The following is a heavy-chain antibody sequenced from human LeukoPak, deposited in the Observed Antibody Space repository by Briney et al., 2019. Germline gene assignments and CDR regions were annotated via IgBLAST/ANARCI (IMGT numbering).Heavy chain of an antibody. CDR2: LSNSGSII. Sequence: GGSLRLSCAASGFTFSDYYMSWIRQAPGKGLGWISYLSNSGSIIYYADSVKGRFTVFRDNAKNSLYLQMNSLRAEDTAVYFCARGQRVYDSSAHYAYWGQGTLVTVSS. CDR3: ARGQRVYDSSAHYAY. J-gene: IGHJ4*02. CDR1: GFTFSDYY. D-gene: IGHD3-22*01. V-gene: IGHV3-11*01.